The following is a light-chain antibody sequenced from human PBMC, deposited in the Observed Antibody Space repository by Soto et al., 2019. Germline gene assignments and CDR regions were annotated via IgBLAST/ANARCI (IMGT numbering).Light chain of an antibody. V-gene: IGLV2-14*01. Sequence: QSALTQPASVSGSPGQSITISCTGTSSDIGEYNYVSWYQQYPGKAPKLILYEVSNRPSGVSNRFSGSKSGNTASLTISGLQAEDEADYYCSSYTSSSTVVFGGGTKLT. CDR1: SSDIGEYNY. J-gene: IGLJ2*01. CDR2: EVS. CDR3: SSYTSSSTVV.